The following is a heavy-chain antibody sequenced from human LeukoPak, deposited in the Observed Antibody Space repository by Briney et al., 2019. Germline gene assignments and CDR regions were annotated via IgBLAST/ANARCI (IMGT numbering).Heavy chain of an antibody. D-gene: IGHD2-15*01. CDR1: GGSISSSNW. CDR3: AREVVSSPSYFDS. CDR2: IYHSGST. V-gene: IGHV4-4*02. Sequence: SGTLSLTCAVSGGSISSSNWWSWVRQPPGQGLEWIGEIYHSGSTNYNPSLKSRVTISVDKSKNQFSLKLSSVTAADTAVYYCAREVVSSPSYFDSWGQGTLVTVSS. J-gene: IGHJ4*02.